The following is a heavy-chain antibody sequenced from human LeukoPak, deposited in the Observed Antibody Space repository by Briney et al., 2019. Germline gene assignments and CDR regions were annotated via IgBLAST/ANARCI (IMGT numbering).Heavy chain of an antibody. CDR1: GFIFSNYW. Sequence: GGSLRLSCAASGFIFSNYWMHWVRQAPGKGLVWVSHINTDGSSTTYADSVKGRFTISRDNPKNTLYLQMNSLRAEDTAVYYCARVGYCSSTSCYAVDYWGQGTLVTVSS. CDR3: ARVGYCSSTSCYAVDY. J-gene: IGHJ4*02. V-gene: IGHV3-74*01. CDR2: INTDGSST. D-gene: IGHD2-2*01.